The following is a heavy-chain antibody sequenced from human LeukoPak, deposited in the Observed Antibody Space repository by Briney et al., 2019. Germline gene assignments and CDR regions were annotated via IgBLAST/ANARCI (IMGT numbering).Heavy chain of an antibody. CDR1: GGSISSGDYY. CDR2: IYYSGST. V-gene: IGHV4-30-4*01. D-gene: IGHD3-22*01. J-gene: IGHJ4*02. Sequence: SETLSLTCTVSGGSISSGDYYWSWIRQPPGKGLEWIGYIYYSGSTCYNPSLKSRVTISVDTSKNQFSLKLSSVTAADTAVYYCARERGDYYDSSGYYPDYWGQGTLVTVSS. CDR3: ARERGDYYDSSGYYPDY.